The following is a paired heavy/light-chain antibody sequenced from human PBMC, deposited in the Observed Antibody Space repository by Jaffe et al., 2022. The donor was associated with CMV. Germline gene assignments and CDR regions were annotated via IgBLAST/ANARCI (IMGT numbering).Light chain of an antibody. J-gene: IGKJ2*01. Sequence: EIVLTQSPGTLSLSPGERATLSCRASQTSASNYLAWYQQKPGQAPRLLIYGASTRATGIPDRFSCSGSGTDFTLTISRLEPEDFAVYYCQQYDTSPPMYTFGQGTRLEIK. CDR3: QQYDTSPPMYT. CDR2: GAS. CDR1: QTSASNY. V-gene: IGKV3-20*01.
Heavy chain of an antibody. CDR3: ARILRYFDWSYLYYFHS. CDR2: IDHSGST. Sequence: QVQLQESGPGLVKPSGTLSLTCGVSGGSISSSKWWSWVRQSPGKGLEWIGEIDHSGSTNYSPSLKSRVTISVDKSKNQFSLKLTSVTAADTAVYYCARILRYFDWSYLYYFHSWGQGTLVTVSS. D-gene: IGHD3-9*01. V-gene: IGHV4-4*02. CDR1: GGSISSSKW. J-gene: IGHJ4*02.